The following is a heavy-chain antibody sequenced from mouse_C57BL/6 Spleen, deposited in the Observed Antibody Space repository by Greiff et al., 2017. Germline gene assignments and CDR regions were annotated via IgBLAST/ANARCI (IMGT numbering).Heavy chain of an antibody. CDR3: ARTALLRSYYFDY. V-gene: IGHV7-3*01. CDR2: IRNKANGYTT. Sequence: EVKLMESGGGLVQPGGSLSLSCAASGFTFTDYYMSWVRQPPGKALEWLGFIRNKANGYTTEYSASVKGRFTISRDNSQSILYLQMNALRAEDSATYYCARTALLRSYYFDYWGQGTTLTVSS. CDR1: GFTFTDYY. J-gene: IGHJ2*01. D-gene: IGHD1-1*01.